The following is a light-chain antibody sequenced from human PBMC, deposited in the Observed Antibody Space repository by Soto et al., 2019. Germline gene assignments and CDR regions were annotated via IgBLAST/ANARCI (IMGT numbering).Light chain of an antibody. V-gene: IGKV3-15*01. CDR1: QSVSSN. CDR3: QQYNNWLT. J-gene: IGKJ4*01. CDR2: GAS. Sequence: EIVMTQSPATLSVSPGERATLSCRASQSVSSNLAWYHQKPGQAPRLLIYGASTRATGIPARFSGSGSGTEFTITISSLQSEDFAVYYCQQYNNWLTFGGGTKVEIK.